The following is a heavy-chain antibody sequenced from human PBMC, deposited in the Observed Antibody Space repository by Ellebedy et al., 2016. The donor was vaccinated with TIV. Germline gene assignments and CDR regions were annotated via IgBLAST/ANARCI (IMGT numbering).Heavy chain of an antibody. Sequence: GGSLRLSXAASGFTFNNYAIHWVRQAPGKALEWVAVISHNVIYTHYLSSVEGRFTISRDNSKNTVSLLMDSLRTEDTAVYHCARALPSPSTVIRGVVDFWGLGTQVTVSS. CDR2: ISHNVIYT. CDR1: GFTFNNYA. D-gene: IGHD3-10*01. CDR3: ARALPSPSTVIRGVVDF. J-gene: IGHJ4*02. V-gene: IGHV3-30*04.